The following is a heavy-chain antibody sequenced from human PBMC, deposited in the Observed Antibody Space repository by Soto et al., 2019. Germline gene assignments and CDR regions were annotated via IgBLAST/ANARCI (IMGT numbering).Heavy chain of an antibody. Sequence: EVQLLESGGGLVQPGGSLRLSCAGSGFTFSDYAISWVRQAPGKGLEWVSAMSGRGGSVYYADSVKGRFTISRDNSKNTVYVQMSSLRGEATAIYYCAKTLVSSCLLDYWGRGTLVTVSS. D-gene: IGHD6-13*01. CDR2: MSGRGGSV. J-gene: IGHJ4*02. CDR1: GFTFSDYA. V-gene: IGHV3-23*01. CDR3: AKTLVSSCLLDY.